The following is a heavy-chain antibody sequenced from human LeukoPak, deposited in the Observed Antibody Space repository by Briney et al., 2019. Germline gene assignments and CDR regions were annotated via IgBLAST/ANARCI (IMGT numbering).Heavy chain of an antibody. J-gene: IGHJ4*02. Sequence: GGSLRLSCAASRFTFSSYAMHWVRQAPGKGLEYVSAISSNGGSTYYANSVKGRFTISRDNSKNTLYLQMGGLRAEDMAVYYCARDSSGWPYYFDYWGQGTLVTVSS. D-gene: IGHD6-19*01. V-gene: IGHV3-64*01. CDR2: ISSNGGST. CDR3: ARDSSGWPYYFDY. CDR1: RFTFSSYA.